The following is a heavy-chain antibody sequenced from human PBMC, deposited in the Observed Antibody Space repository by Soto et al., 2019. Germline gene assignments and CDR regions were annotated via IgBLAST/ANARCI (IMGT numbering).Heavy chain of an antibody. CDR3: ARDQGIGASGPFDY. CDR2: IYYSGNT. J-gene: IGHJ4*02. CDR1: GDSISSYY. D-gene: IGHD6-13*01. V-gene: IGHV4-59*01. Sequence: QVQLQESGPGLIKPSETLSLTCTVSGDSISSYYWSWLRQPPGKGLEWIGFIYYSGNTNYNPSLKRRVTMSIDTSKNQFSLKLSAVTAADTAVYYCARDQGIGASGPFDYWGLGALVTVSS.